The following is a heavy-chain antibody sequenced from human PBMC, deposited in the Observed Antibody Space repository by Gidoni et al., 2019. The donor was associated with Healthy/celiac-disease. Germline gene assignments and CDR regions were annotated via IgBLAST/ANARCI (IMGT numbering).Heavy chain of an antibody. CDR1: GYTFTSYA. D-gene: IGHD1-26*01. CDR3: ARGVGATLYYYYGMDV. CDR2: INAGNGNT. J-gene: IGHJ6*02. Sequence: QVQLVQSGAEEKKPGASVKVSCMASGYTFTSYAMHWVRQAPGQRLEWMGWINAGNGNTKYSQKFQGRVTITRDTSASTAYMELSSLRSEDTAVYYCARGVGATLYYYYGMDVWGQGTTVTVSS. V-gene: IGHV1-3*05.